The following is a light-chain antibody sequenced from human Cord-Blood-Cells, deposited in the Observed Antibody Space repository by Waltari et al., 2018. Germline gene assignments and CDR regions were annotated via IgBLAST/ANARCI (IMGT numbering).Light chain of an antibody. CDR2: AAS. CDR3: QQSYSTPIFT. Sequence: DIQMTQSPSSLSASVGDRVTITCRARQSIRSSLNWYQQKPGKAPKLLIYAASSLQSGVPSRFSGSGSGTDFTLTISSLQPEDFATYYCQQSYSTPIFTFGPGTKVDIK. CDR1: QSIRSS. V-gene: IGKV1-39*01. J-gene: IGKJ3*01.